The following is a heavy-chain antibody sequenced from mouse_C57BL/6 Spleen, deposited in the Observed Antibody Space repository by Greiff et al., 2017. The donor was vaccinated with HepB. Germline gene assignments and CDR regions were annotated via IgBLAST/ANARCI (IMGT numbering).Heavy chain of an antibody. CDR2: IYPGSGST. V-gene: IGHV1-55*01. CDR1: GYTFTSYW. D-gene: IGHD4-1*01. J-gene: IGHJ1*03. Sequence: QVQLQQPGAELVKPGASVKMSCKASGYTFTSYWITWVKQRPGQGLEWVGDIYPGSGSTNYNEKFKSKATLTVDKSSSTAYMQLSSLTSEDSAVYYCARSLTGTDWYFDVWGTGTTVTVSS. CDR3: ARSLTGTDWYFDV.